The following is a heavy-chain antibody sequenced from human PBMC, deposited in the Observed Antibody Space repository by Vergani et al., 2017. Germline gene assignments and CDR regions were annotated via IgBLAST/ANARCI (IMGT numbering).Heavy chain of an antibody. Sequence: EVQLLESGGGLVQPGGSLRLSCAASGFTFSSYEMNWVRQAPGKGLEWVSYISSRGSTIYYADSVKGRFTISRDNAKNSLFLQMNSLRAEDTAVYYCARDGPRQQLVGNWYFDLWGRGTLVTVSS. V-gene: IGHV3-48*03. CDR3: ARDGPRQQLVGNWYFDL. CDR1: GFTFSSYE. D-gene: IGHD6-13*01. CDR2: ISSRGSTI. J-gene: IGHJ2*01.